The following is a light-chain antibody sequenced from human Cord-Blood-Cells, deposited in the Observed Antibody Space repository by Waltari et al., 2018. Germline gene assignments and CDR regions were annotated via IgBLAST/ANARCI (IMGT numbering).Light chain of an antibody. CDR1: QSVSSN. Sequence: ESVTTLSPATMSASLGERATLSCRASQSVSSNFAGYQQKPGQPPRLLIYGASARVTGIPARFRGSGSGTEFTLTISSLQSEDFAVYYCQQYNDWAYSFGQGTKLEIK. CDR2: GAS. J-gene: IGKJ2*03. CDR3: QQYNDWAYS. V-gene: IGKV3-15*01.